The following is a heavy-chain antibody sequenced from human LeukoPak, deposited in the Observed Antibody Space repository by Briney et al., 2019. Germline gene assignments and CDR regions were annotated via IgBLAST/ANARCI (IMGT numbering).Heavy chain of an antibody. Sequence: PSETLSLTCTVSGGSMSSYYWSWIRQPPGKGLEWIGYIYYSGSTYYNPSLKSRVTISVDTSKNQFSLKLSSVTAADTAVYYCARAAKLVPFDYWGQGTLVTVSS. CDR1: GGSMSSYY. J-gene: IGHJ4*02. V-gene: IGHV4-30-4*01. CDR3: ARAAKLVPFDY. CDR2: IYYSGST. D-gene: IGHD6-6*01.